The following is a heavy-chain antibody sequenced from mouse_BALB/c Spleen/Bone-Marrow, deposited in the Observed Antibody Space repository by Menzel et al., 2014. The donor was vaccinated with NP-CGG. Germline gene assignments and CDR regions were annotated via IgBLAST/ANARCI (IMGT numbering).Heavy chain of an antibody. CDR1: GFTFTDYY. Sequence: EVKLVESGGGLVQPGGSLRLSCATSGFTFTDYYMSWVRQPPGKELEWLGFIRNKANGYTTEYSASVKGRFTISRGNSQSILYLQMNTLRAEDSATYYCARDGYDDYWGQGTTLTVSS. J-gene: IGHJ2*01. D-gene: IGHD2-2*01. V-gene: IGHV7-3*02. CDR2: IRNKANGYTT. CDR3: ARDGYDDY.